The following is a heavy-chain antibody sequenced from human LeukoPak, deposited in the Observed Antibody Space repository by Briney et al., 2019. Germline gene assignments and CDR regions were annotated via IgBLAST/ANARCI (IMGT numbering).Heavy chain of an antibody. CDR3: ARGLDSGFYQYKGFAP. V-gene: IGHV4-61*02. CDR1: GGSINSGNYY. D-gene: IGHD3-22*01. J-gene: IGHJ5*02. Sequence: PSETLSLTCTVSGGSINSGNYYWHWLRQPAGQGLQWIGRIYSSGKTNYSPSLQRRVTISLDTSKNQFSLKLNSVTAADTAVYYCARGLDSGFYQYKGFAPWGQGTLVTVSS. CDR2: IYSSGKT.